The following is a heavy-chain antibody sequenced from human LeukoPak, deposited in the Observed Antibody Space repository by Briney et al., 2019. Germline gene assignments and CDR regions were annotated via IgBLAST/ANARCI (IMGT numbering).Heavy chain of an antibody. Sequence: PGGSLRLSCAASGFSVSNTYMIWVRQAPGKGLEWVSSISNSGDSTYYADSVKGRFTISRDNSKTTLYLQMNSLRAEDTAVYYCVGSWNADYWGQGTLVTVSS. D-gene: IGHD1-1*01. CDR3: VGSWNADY. J-gene: IGHJ4*02. CDR1: GFSVSNTY. V-gene: IGHV3-23*01. CDR2: ISNSGDST.